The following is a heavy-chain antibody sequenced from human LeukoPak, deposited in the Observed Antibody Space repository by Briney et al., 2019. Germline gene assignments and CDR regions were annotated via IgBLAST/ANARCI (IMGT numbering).Heavy chain of an antibody. CDR3: ARGFVVVMGPMDV. J-gene: IGHJ6*03. V-gene: IGHV4-30-4*07. Sequence: SETLSLTCAVSGGSISSGGYSWSWLRQPPGKGLEWIGYIYYSGSTYYNPSLKSRVTTSVNTSKNQFSLKLRSMTAADTAVYYCARGFVVVMGPMDVWGKGTTVTVSS. CDR1: GGSISSGGYS. CDR2: IYYSGST. D-gene: IGHD3-3*01.